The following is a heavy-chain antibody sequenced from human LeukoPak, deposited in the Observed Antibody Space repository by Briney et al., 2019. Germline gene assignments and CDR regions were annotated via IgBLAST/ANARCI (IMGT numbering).Heavy chain of an antibody. Sequence: GGSLRLSGAASGFTFSSYGMSWVRQAPGKGLEWVSAISGSGGSTYYADSVKGRFTVSRDNSKNSLYLQMSSLTAADTAVYYCARDRSIGTYYTFDHWGQGTLVTVSS. CDR1: GFTFSSYG. D-gene: IGHD1-26*01. CDR3: ARDRSIGTYYTFDH. V-gene: IGHV3-23*01. CDR2: ISGSGGST. J-gene: IGHJ4*02.